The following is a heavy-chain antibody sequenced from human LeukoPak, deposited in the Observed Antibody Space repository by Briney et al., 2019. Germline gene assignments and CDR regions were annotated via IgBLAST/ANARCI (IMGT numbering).Heavy chain of an antibody. Sequence: SETLSLTCTVSGGSISSYYWSWIRQPPGKGLEWIGSIYHSGSTYYNPSLKSRVTISVDTSKNQFSLKLSSVTAADTAVYYCARDKSAFDIVVATYFDYWGQGTLVTVSS. D-gene: IGHD2-21*01. CDR1: GGSISSYY. V-gene: IGHV4-38-2*02. CDR2: IYHSGST. J-gene: IGHJ4*02. CDR3: ARDKSAFDIVVATYFDY.